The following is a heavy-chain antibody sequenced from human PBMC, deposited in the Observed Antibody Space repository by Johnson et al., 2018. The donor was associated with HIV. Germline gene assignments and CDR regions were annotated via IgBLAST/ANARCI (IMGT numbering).Heavy chain of an antibody. CDR3: AGAEDDAFDI. CDR1: GFTFSSYG. CDR2: IRDDGSNQ. J-gene: IGHJ3*02. V-gene: IGHV3-30*02. Sequence: QVQLVESGGGVVQPGGSLRLSCAASGFTFSSYGMRWVRQAPGKGLEWVAFIRDDGSNQYYADAVEGLFTISRDNSKNTLYLQMNSLSAEDTAVYYCAGAEDDAFDIWGQGTMVTVSS.